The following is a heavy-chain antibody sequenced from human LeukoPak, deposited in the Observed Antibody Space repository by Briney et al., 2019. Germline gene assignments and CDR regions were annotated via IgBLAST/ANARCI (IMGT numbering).Heavy chain of an antibody. Sequence: PGGSLRLSCAASGFTFTRNAMAWVRQAPGKGLEWVSAIDGSGGTTFYADSVMGRFTISRDNSKNTFYLQMNSLRAEDTAAYYCAKGGYCSSSSCYYGWFEPWGQGTLVTVSS. D-gene: IGHD2-2*01. V-gene: IGHV3-23*01. CDR1: GFTFTRNA. CDR2: IDGSGGTT. CDR3: AKGGYCSSSSCYYGWFEP. J-gene: IGHJ5*02.